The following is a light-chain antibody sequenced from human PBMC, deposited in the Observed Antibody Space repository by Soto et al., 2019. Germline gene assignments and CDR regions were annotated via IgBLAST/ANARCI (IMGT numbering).Light chain of an antibody. V-gene: IGKV3-20*01. CDR1: ETIRNNY. Sequence: QSPGTLSLSPGEGATLSCRASETIRNNYLAWYQQKPGQAPRLLIYGASVRATGVPDRFSGSGSGTDVTLTISRLEHEDFAVYYCQQYTSSLNTFGQGTRLEIK. CDR3: QQYTSSLNT. J-gene: IGKJ5*01. CDR2: GAS.